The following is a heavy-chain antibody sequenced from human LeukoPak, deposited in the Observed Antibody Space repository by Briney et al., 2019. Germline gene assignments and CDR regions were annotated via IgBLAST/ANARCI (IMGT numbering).Heavy chain of an antibody. J-gene: IGHJ4*02. CDR1: GFTFSSHG. CDR2: ISGSGDYT. CDR3: AKVTYGSGTYGAFDS. Sequence: WGSLRLSCAASGFTFSSHGMSWVRQAPGKGLEWVSTISGSGDYTYYADSVKDRFTISRDNSKNTLYLQMNSLRAEDTAVYYCAKVTYGSGTYGAFDSWGQGTLVTVSS. D-gene: IGHD3-10*01. V-gene: IGHV3-23*01.